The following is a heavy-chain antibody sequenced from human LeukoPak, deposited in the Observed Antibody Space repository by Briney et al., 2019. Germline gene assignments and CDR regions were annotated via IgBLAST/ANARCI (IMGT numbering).Heavy chain of an antibody. V-gene: IGHV4-39*01. CDR2: VFETGSA. CDR1: GGSITSSTNH. D-gene: IGHD2-21*02. CDR3: ARHALVTSISTFNWLDP. J-gene: IGHJ5*02. Sequence: SETLSLTCSVSGGSITSSTNHWGWIRQPPGKGLEWIGSVFETGSAYHSPSLKSRVTVSVDTSKNQFSLKLNSATAADTAVYYCARHALVTSISTFNWLDPWGQGTLVTVSS.